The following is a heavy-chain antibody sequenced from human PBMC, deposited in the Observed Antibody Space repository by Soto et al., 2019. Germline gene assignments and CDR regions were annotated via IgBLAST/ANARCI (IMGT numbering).Heavy chain of an antibody. D-gene: IGHD5-12*01. Sequence: EVQLVESGGGLVQPGGSLRLSCAASGFTFSSYWMSWVRQAPGKGLEWVANIKQDGSEKYYVDSVKGRFTISRDNAKNSLYLQMNCLRAEDTAVYYCARPSIVATIIHYYMDVWGKGTTVTVSS. V-gene: IGHV3-7*01. CDR2: IKQDGSEK. J-gene: IGHJ6*03. CDR1: GFTFSSYW. CDR3: ARPSIVATIIHYYMDV.